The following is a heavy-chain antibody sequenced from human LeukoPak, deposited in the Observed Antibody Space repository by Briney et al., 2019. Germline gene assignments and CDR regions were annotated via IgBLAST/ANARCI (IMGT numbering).Heavy chain of an antibody. CDR1: GFTFSSYA. Sequence: PGGSLRLSCAASGFTFSSYAMAWVRRAPGKGLDWVSGISSGGGATYYANSVKGRFTISRDNSKNTLYLQMNSLRGEDTAVYYCAKDGSSSPYFFDYWGRGTLVTVSS. CDR2: ISSGGGAT. CDR3: AKDGSSSPYFFDY. J-gene: IGHJ4*02. D-gene: IGHD6-6*01. V-gene: IGHV3-23*01.